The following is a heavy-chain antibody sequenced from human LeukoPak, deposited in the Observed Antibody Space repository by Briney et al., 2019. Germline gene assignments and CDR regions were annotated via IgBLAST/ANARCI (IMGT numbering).Heavy chain of an antibody. J-gene: IGHJ4*02. CDR1: GFTFSDYY. D-gene: IGHD6-19*01. CDR3: AKVGSGWYGLSHHFDY. V-gene: IGHV3-30*18. CDR2: ISYDGSNK. Sequence: GGSLRLSCAASGFTFSDYYMSWIRQAPGKGLEWVAVISYDGSNKYYADSVKGRFTISRDNSKNTLYLQMNSLRAEDTAVYYCAKVGSGWYGLSHHFDYWGQGTLVTVSS.